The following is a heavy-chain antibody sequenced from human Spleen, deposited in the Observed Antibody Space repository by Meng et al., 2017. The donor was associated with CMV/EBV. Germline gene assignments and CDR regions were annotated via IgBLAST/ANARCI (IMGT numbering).Heavy chain of an antibody. CDR1: GYTFIDYK. J-gene: IGHJ4*02. CDR2: INCNSGDT. V-gene: IGHV1-2*06. CDR3: VRLAGGVDY. D-gene: IGHD3-10*01. Sequence: ASVKVSCKASGYTFIDYKIRWVRQAPGQGPEWLGRINCNSGDTNYAQKFQGRITMTRDTSISTAYMEVASLRSDDTAVYYCVRLAGGVDYWGQGTLVTVSS.